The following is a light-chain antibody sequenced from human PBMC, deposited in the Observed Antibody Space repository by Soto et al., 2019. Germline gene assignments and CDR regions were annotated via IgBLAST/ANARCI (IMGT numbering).Light chain of an antibody. CDR2: AAS. CDR1: QAISSS. CDR3: QQYYTYPYT. J-gene: IGKJ2*01. V-gene: IGKV1-8*01. Sequence: AIRMTQSPSSFSASTGDRVTITCRASQAISSSLAWFQQKPGKAPELLIFAASTMQSGVPSRFSGSGSGTDFTLTIRCLQSEDFATYYCQQYYTYPYTFGQGTKLEIK.